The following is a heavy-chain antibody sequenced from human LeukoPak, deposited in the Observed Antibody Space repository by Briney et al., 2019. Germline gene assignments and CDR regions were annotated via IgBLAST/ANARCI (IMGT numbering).Heavy chain of an antibody. Sequence: PSETLSLTCTVSGYSITSGYYWGWIRQPPGKGLEWIGSIYHSGDSFYNPSLKPRFTISVDTYRNHLSLKLISVTAADTALYYCARFSVSQAWFAPWGQGTLVTVSS. V-gene: IGHV4-38-2*02. CDR3: ARFSVSQAWFAP. CDR1: GYSITSGYY. CDR2: IYHSGDS. J-gene: IGHJ5*02.